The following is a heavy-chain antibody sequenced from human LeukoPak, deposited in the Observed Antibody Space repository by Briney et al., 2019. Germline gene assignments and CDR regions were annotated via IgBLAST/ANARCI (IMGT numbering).Heavy chain of an antibody. V-gene: IGHV1-69*04. CDR2: IIPILGIA. D-gene: IGHD3-10*01. CDR3: ARSRALYYYGSGSHIDY. J-gene: IGHJ4*02. Sequence: ASVKVSCKASGGTFSSYAISWVRQAPGQGLEWMGRIIPILGIANYAQKFQGRVTITADKSTSTAYMELSSLRSEDTAVYYCARSRALYYYGSGSHIDYWGQGTLVTVSS. CDR1: GGTFSSYA.